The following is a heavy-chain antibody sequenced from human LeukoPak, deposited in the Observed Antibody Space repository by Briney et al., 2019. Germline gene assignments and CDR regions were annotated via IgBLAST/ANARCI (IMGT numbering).Heavy chain of an antibody. CDR2: IKSKTDGGTT. V-gene: IGHV3-15*01. CDR3: TTAVWFGDLLLGDY. CDR1: GFTFSSYW. D-gene: IGHD3-10*01. J-gene: IGHJ4*02. Sequence: GGSLRLSCVASGFTFSSYWMSWVRQAPGKGLEWVGRIKSKTDGGTTDYAAPVKGRFTISRDDSKNTLYLQMNSLKTEDTAVYYCTTAVWFGDLLLGDYWGQGTLVTVSS.